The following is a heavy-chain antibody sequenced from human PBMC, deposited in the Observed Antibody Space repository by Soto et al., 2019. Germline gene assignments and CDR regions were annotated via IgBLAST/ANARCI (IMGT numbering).Heavy chain of an antibody. CDR2: IYYSGDT. J-gene: IGHJ4*02. Sequence: SETLSLTCTVSGDSISSGAYYWSWIRQRPGKGLEWIGYIYYSGDTSYNPSLKSRVTISMHRSENQFSLKLTSVTAADTAVYYCASSQDYGDYEVSYYFDYWGQGTLVTVSS. V-gene: IGHV4-31*03. D-gene: IGHD4-17*01. CDR1: GDSISSGAYY. CDR3: ASSQDYGDYEVSYYFDY.